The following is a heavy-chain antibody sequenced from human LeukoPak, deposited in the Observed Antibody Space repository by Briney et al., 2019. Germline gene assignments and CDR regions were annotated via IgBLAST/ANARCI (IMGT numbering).Heavy chain of an antibody. Sequence: GGSLRLSCAAPGFTFSSYAMSWVRQAPGKGLEWVSAISGSGGSTYYADSVKGRFTISRDNSMNTLYLQMNSLRAEDTAVYYCAKDRVPRIAAARDLNYYYYYGMDVWGQGTTVTVSS. CDR2: ISGSGGST. CDR1: GFTFSSYA. V-gene: IGHV3-23*01. CDR3: AKDRVPRIAAARDLNYYYYYGMDV. D-gene: IGHD6-13*01. J-gene: IGHJ6*02.